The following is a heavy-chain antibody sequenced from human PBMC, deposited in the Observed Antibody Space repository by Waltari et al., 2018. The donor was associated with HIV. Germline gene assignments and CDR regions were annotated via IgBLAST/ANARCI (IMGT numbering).Heavy chain of an antibody. CDR1: GFTFGAYA. V-gene: IGHV3-49*03. CDR3: TRDRSTVTRYFDY. J-gene: IGHJ4*02. Sequence: EVQLVESGGGLVQPGRSLRLSCTASGFTFGAYAMGWFRSAPGKGLEWVGFIRSKAYGGTTEYASSVKGRFTISRDDSKSIAYLQMNSLKTEDTAVYYCTRDRSTVTRYFDYWGQGTLVTVSS. D-gene: IGHD4-4*01. CDR2: IRSKAYGGTT.